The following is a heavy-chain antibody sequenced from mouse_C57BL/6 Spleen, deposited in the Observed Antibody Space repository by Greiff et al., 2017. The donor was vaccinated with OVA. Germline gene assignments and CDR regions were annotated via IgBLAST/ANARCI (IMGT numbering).Heavy chain of an antibody. V-gene: IGHV1-43*01. CDR2: INPSTGGT. J-gene: IGHJ4*01. CDR3: AYDGYYVYAMDY. CDR1: GYSFTGYY. Sequence: DVKLVESGPELVKPGASVKISCKASGYSFTGYYMHWVKQSSEKSLEWIGEINPSTGGTSYNQKFKGKATLTVDKSSSTAYMHLNSLTSEDSAVYYCAYDGYYVYAMDYWGQGTSVTVSS. D-gene: IGHD2-3*01.